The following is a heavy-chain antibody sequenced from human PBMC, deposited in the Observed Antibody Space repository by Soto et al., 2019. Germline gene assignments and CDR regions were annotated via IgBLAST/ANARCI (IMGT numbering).Heavy chain of an antibody. CDR3: ARSSWGVYGMDV. D-gene: IGHD6-13*01. J-gene: IGHJ6*02. CDR1: GGSISSYY. CDR2: IYYSGST. V-gene: IGHV4-59*01. Sequence: QVQLQESGPGLVKPSETLSLTCTVSGGSISSYYWSWIRQPPGKGLEWIGYIYYSGSTNYNPSLKSRVXXXVXXSKNQFSLKLSSVTAADTAVYYCARSSWGVYGMDVWGQGTTVTVSS.